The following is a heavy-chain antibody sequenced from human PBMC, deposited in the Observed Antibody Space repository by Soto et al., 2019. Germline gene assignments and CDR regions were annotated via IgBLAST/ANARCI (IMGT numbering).Heavy chain of an antibody. J-gene: IGHJ4*02. CDR2: IHYSGNT. Sequence: PSETLSLTCSVSGDSIGGNSFYWGWIRQTPGKGLEWIGSIHYSGNTYYNPSLKSRATISVDAPKNQFSMKLSSVTAADTAVYFCANLRGPVIFDHWSPGTLVTVSS. CDR1: GDSIGGNSFY. CDR3: ANLRGPVIFDH. V-gene: IGHV4-39*01. D-gene: IGHD3-16*02.